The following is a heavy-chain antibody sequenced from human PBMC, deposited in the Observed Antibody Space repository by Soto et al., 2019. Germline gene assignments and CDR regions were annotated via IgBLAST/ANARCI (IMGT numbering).Heavy chain of an antibody. V-gene: IGHV1-18*01. Sequence: QGQLVQSGPEAKKPGASVKVSCKASGYTFSRYGISWVRQAPGQGLEWRGWLSGYNGDTKYAPKVQGRVTMTIETSTYTAYMELRSLTSDDTAIYYCAKNGQPPYYYYGMDVWGQGTTVTVSS. CDR3: AKNGQPPYYYYGMDV. CDR2: LSGYNGDT. D-gene: IGHD2-8*01. CDR1: GYTFSRYG. J-gene: IGHJ6*02.